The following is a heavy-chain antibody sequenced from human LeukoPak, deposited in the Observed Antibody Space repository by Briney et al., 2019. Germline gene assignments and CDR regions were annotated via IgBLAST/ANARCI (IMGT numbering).Heavy chain of an antibody. D-gene: IGHD2/OR15-2a*01. J-gene: IGHJ4*02. V-gene: IGHV3-11*04. CDR1: GFTLTDYF. CDR2: ISSSGSTI. CDR3: ARDRSTTCDY. Sequence: GGSLRLSCAASGFTLTDYFMTWIRQAPGKGLEWVSYISSSGSTIYYADSVKGRFTISRDNAKNSLYLQMNSLRAEDTAVYYCARDRSTTCDYWGQGTLVTVSS.